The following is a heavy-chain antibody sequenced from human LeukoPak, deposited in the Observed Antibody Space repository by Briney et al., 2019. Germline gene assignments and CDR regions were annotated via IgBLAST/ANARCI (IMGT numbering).Heavy chain of an antibody. CDR2: ISSSSSYI. V-gene: IGHV3-21*01. Sequence: GGSLRLSCAASGLTFSSYSMNWVRQAPGKGLEWVSSISSSSSYIYYADSVKGRFTISRDNAKNSLYLQMNSLRAEDTAVYYCARDSADYDFWSGYPFDPWGQGTLVTVSS. J-gene: IGHJ5*02. CDR3: ARDSADYDFWSGYPFDP. CDR1: GLTFSSYS. D-gene: IGHD3-3*01.